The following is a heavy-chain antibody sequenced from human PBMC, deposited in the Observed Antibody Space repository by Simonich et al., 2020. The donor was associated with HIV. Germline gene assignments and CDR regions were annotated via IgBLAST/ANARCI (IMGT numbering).Heavy chain of an antibody. CDR1: GGSFSGYY. J-gene: IGHJ6*03. CDR3: AAGNALLRFLEWEGTYMDV. D-gene: IGHD3-3*01. Sequence: QVHLQQWGAGLLKPSETLSLTCAVYGGSFSGYYWNWIRQPPGKGLEWIGEINHSGSTNYNPSLKSRVTISVDKSKNQFSLKLKSVIAADTAVYYCAAGNALLRFLEWEGTYMDVWGKGTTVTVSS. V-gene: IGHV4-34*01. CDR2: INHSGST.